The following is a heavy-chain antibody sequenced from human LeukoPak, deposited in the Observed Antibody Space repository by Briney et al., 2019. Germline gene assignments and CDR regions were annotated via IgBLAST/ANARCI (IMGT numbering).Heavy chain of an antibody. J-gene: IGHJ1*01. CDR3: ARVSGSSWSAEYFQH. CDR2: FYDSGST. V-gene: IGHV4-59*01. Sequence: SETLSLTCTVPGGSISSYYWSWIRQPPRKGLERIVYFYDSGSTNCNPSLKSRVTISVDTSKNQFSLKLSSVTAADTAVYYCARVSGSSWSAEYFQHWGQGTLVTVSS. CDR1: GGSISSYY. D-gene: IGHD6-13*01.